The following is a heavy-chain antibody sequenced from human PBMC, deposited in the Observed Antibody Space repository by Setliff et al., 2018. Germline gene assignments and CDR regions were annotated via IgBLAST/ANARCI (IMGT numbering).Heavy chain of an antibody. CDR3: ARDSFSGGSPLGY. Sequence: PGGSLRLSCAASGFTFSSYWMSWVRQAPGKGLEWVANIKQDGSEKYYVDSVKGRFTISRDNAKNSLYLQMNSLRAEDTAVYYCARDSFSGGSPLGYWGQGTLVTVSS. J-gene: IGHJ4*02. CDR1: GFTFSSYW. CDR2: IKQDGSEK. V-gene: IGHV3-7*01. D-gene: IGHD3-10*01.